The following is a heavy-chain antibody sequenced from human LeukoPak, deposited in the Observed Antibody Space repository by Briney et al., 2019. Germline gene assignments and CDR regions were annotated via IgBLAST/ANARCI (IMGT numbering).Heavy chain of an antibody. CDR3: ARGVDY. CDR2: ISGSATTI. Sequence: GGSLRLSCAASGFTFSTYEMNWVRQAPGKGLEWVSYISGSATTIYYADSVKGRFTISRDNAKNSLYLQMNSLRADDSAVYYCARGVDYWGQGTLATVSS. CDR1: GFTFSTYE. V-gene: IGHV3-48*03. J-gene: IGHJ4*02.